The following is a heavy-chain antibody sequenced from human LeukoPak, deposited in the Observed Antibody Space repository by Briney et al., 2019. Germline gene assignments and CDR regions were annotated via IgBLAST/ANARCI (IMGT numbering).Heavy chain of an antibody. CDR3: ARDSSGYSLYWFDP. CDR1: GGSISSYY. J-gene: IGHJ5*02. D-gene: IGHD3-22*01. CDR2: IYYSGST. Sequence: SETLSLTCTVSGGSISSYYWSWIRQPAGKGLEWIGSIYYSGSTYYNPSLKSRVTISVDTSKNQFSLKLSSVTAADTAVYYCARDSSGYSLYWFDPWGQGTLVTVSS. V-gene: IGHV4-4*07.